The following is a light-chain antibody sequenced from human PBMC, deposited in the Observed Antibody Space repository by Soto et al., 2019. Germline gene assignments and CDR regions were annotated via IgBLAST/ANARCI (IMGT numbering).Light chain of an antibody. CDR3: QQYGVSPLMFT. Sequence: EIVLVQSPGTLSLSPGERATLSCRASQSVSNNYLAWYQQKPGQAPRLLSYGASSRATGVPDRFSGSGTGTDFSLTSTRLEPEDFAVYYCQQYGVSPLMFTFGQGTKVGVK. CDR1: QSVSNNY. CDR2: GAS. J-gene: IGKJ2*01. V-gene: IGKV3-20*01.